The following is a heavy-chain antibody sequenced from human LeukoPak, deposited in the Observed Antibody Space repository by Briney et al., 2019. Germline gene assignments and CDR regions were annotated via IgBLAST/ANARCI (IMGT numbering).Heavy chain of an antibody. J-gene: IGHJ3*01. CDR3: ARLRAMAGHRGGFDF. CDR2: VYYTGNT. CDR1: GDSISYHNYY. V-gene: IGHV4-39*01. D-gene: IGHD6-19*01. Sequence: SETLSLACAVSGDSISYHNYYWDWIRQPPGKGLEWIGTVYYTGNTYYNPSLKSRVAISVDTSKNQFSLQLTSMTAADTAVYYCARLRAMAGHRGGFDFWGRGTMVTVSS.